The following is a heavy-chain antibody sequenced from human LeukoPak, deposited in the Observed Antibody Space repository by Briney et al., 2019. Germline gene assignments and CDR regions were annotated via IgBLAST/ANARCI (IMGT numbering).Heavy chain of an antibody. Sequence: GGSLRLSCAASGFTFSNYWMNWVRQAPGKGLEWVANIKQDGSEKNYVDSVKGRFTITRDNAKNSLYLQLNSLRAEDTAVYYCASTSSFDFWGQGTLVTVSS. D-gene: IGHD1-26*01. CDR2: IKQDGSEK. CDR1: GFTFSNYW. CDR3: ASTSSFDF. J-gene: IGHJ4*02. V-gene: IGHV3-7*03.